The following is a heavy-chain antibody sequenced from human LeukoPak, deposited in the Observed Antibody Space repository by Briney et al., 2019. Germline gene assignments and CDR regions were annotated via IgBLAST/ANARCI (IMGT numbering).Heavy chain of an antibody. D-gene: IGHD6-13*01. J-gene: IGHJ4*02. CDR2: INPSGGST. CDR3: ARGLEDSSSPSTFDY. V-gene: IGHV1-46*01. CDR1: GYTFTSYY. Sequence: GASVKVSCKASGYTFTSYYMHWVRQAPGQGLEWVGIINPSGGSTSYAQKFQGRVTMTRDMSTSTVYMELSSLRSEDTAVYYCARGLEDSSSPSTFDYWGQGTLVTVSS.